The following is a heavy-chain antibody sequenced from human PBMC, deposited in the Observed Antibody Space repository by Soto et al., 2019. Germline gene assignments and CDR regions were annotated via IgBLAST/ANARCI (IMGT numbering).Heavy chain of an antibody. CDR3: ARVGSSSWYHYPVVRYYFDY. CDR2: INPNSGGT. Sequence: ASVKVSCKASGYTFTGYYMHWVRQAPGQGLEWMGWINPNSGGTNYAQKFQGRVTMTRDTSISTAYMELSRLRPDDTAVYYCARVGSSSWYHYPVVRYYFDYWGQGTLVTVS. V-gene: IGHV1-2*02. D-gene: IGHD6-13*01. CDR1: GYTFTGYY. J-gene: IGHJ4*02.